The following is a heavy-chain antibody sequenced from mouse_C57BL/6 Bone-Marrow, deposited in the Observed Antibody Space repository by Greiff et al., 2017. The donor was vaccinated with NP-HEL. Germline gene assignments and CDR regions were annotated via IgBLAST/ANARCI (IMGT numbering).Heavy chain of an antibody. CDR1: GYDIRNTC. D-gene: IGHD2-4*01. V-gene: IGHV1-82*01. CDR3: ARDDYDDAMDY. J-gene: IGHJ4*01. Sequence: VQLQQSVPELVKPGASVKFSCKASGYDIRNTCMHWVKQRPGQGLEWIGRIYPADGDTNYNGKFKGKATLTADTSSSTAYLQLSSLTSEDSAVYYCARDDYDDAMDYWGQGTSLTVSS. CDR2: IYPADGDT.